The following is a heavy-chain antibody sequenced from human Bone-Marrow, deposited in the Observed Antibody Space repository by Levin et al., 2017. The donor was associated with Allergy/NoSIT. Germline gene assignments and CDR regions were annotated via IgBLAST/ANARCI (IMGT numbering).Heavy chain of an antibody. J-gene: IGHJ4*02. CDR1: GGSVSIGGYY. Sequence: NASETLSLTCAVSGGSVSIGGYYWGWTRQRPGKGLEWIGYMYYSGSTFYSPSLESRVSISLDTSKNQFSLKLTAVTAADTAVYYCTRDPGSYPDHWGPGTLVTVSS. CDR2: MYYSGST. CDR3: TRDPGSYPDH. V-gene: IGHV4-31*11. D-gene: IGHD3-10*01.